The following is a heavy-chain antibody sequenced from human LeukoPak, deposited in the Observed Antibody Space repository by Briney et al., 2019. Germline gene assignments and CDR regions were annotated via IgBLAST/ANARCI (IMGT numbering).Heavy chain of an antibody. CDR2: INHSGST. CDR1: GGSFSGYY. J-gene: IGHJ4*02. Sequence: SETLSLTCAVYGGSFSGYYWSWIRQPPGKGLEWIGEINHSGSTNYNPSLKSRVTISVDTSKNQFSLKLSSVTAADTAVYYCARHGTVRGYSYGVIYYWGQGTLVTVPS. D-gene: IGHD5-18*01. CDR3: ARHGTVRGYSYGVIYY. V-gene: IGHV4-34*01.